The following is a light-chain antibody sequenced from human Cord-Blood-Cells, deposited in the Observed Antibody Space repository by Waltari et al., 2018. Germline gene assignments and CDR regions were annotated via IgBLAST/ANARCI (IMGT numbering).Light chain of an antibody. Sequence: QSVLTQPPSASGTPGPRVTISCSGSSSNIGSNTVNWYQHLPGTAPKLLIYSTNQRPSGVPARFSGSKSGTSASLAISGLQSEDEADYYCAAWDDSLNGWVFGGGTKLTVL. V-gene: IGLV1-44*01. CDR1: SSNIGSNT. J-gene: IGLJ3*02. CDR2: STN. CDR3: AAWDDSLNGWV.